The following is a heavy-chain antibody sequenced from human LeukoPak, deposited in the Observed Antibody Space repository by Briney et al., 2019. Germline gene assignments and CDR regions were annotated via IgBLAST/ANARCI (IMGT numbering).Heavy chain of an antibody. J-gene: IGHJ5*02. Sequence: GGSLRLSCAASGFTFSSYGMSWVRQAPGKGLEWVSAISGSGGNTYYADSVKGRFTISSDYSKNTLYLQMNSLRTEETAVYYCAKGPAMVRGTFDPWGQGTLVTVSS. D-gene: IGHD3-10*01. CDR2: ISGSGGNT. CDR3: AKGPAMVRGTFDP. V-gene: IGHV3-23*01. CDR1: GFTFSSYG.